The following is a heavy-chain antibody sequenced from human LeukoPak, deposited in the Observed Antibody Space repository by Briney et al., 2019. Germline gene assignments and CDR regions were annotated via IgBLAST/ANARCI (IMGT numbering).Heavy chain of an antibody. Sequence: GGSLRLSCAASGFTFSSYAMSWVRQAPGKGLEWVSAISGSGGSTYYADSVKGRFTISRDNSKNTLYLQMNSLRAEDTAVYYCAPYYYDSSGYLYFDYWGQGTLVTVSS. J-gene: IGHJ4*02. CDR1: GFTFSSYA. V-gene: IGHV3-23*01. D-gene: IGHD3-22*01. CDR3: APYYYDSSGYLYFDY. CDR2: ISGSGGST.